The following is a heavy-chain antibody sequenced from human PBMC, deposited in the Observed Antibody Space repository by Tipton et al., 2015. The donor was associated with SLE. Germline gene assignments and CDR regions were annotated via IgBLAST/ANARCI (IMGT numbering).Heavy chain of an antibody. CDR1: GFTFSSYA. CDR3: ARERFFGSGSYVNS. Sequence: SLRLSCAASGFTFSSYAMSWVRQAPGKGLEWVSAISGSGGSTYYADSVKGRFTISRDNSKNTLYLQMNNLRPEDTAVYYCARERFFGSGSYVNSWGQGTLVTVSS. CDR2: ISGSGGST. J-gene: IGHJ4*02. D-gene: IGHD3-10*01. V-gene: IGHV3-23*01.